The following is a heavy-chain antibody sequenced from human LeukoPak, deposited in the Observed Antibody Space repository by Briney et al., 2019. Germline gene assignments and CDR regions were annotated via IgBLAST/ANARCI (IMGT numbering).Heavy chain of an antibody. D-gene: IGHD3-16*01. CDR2: ISGSSGRT. J-gene: IGHJ4*02. Sequence: PGGSLRLSCAASGFTFSSYAMSWVRQAPGKGLEWVSAISGSSGRTYYADSVKGRFTISRDNSKNTLYLQMNSLRAEDTAVYYCATSVWGTYPSYWGQGTLVTVSS. CDR3: ATSVWGTYPSY. V-gene: IGHV3-23*01. CDR1: GFTFSSYA.